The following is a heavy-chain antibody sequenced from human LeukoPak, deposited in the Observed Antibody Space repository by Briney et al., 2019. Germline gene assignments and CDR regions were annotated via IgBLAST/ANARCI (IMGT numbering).Heavy chain of an antibody. V-gene: IGHV3-23*01. CDR1: GFTFSSYT. CDR2: FSGSGGSP. CDR3: AKASAMIVVVSKHFDY. Sequence: GALRLSCAASGFTFSSYTMSWVRQAPGEGLEWVSAFSGSGGSPYYADSVKGRFTISRDNSKNTLYMQMTSLRAEDTAVYYCAKASAMIVVVSKHFDYWGQGALVTVSS. J-gene: IGHJ4*02. D-gene: IGHD3-22*01.